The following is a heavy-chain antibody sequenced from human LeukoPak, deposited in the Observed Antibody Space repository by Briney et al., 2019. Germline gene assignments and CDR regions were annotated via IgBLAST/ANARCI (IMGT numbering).Heavy chain of an antibody. CDR1: GGSISSYY. CDR3: ARHSSDYGFWSGYYTIGEYYFDY. Sequence: SETLSLTCTVSGGSISSYYWSWIRQPPGKGLEWIGYIYYSGSTNYNPSLKSRVTISVDTSKNQFSLKLSSVTAADTAVYYCARHSSDYGFWSGYYTIGEYYFDYWGQGTLVTVSS. J-gene: IGHJ4*02. CDR2: IYYSGST. V-gene: IGHV4-59*08. D-gene: IGHD3-3*01.